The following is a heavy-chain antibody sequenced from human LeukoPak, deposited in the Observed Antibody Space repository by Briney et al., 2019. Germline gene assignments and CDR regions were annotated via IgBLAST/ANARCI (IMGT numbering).Heavy chain of an antibody. Sequence: PSETLSLTRTVSGGSISSYYWSWIRQPPGKGLEWIGYIYYSGSTNYNPSLKSRVTISVDTSKNQFSLKLSSVTAADTAVYYSAREPGTGYSYGSFDYWGQGTLVTVSS. J-gene: IGHJ4*02. D-gene: IGHD5-18*01. V-gene: IGHV4-59*01. CDR3: AREPGTGYSYGSFDY. CDR2: IYYSGST. CDR1: GGSISSYY.